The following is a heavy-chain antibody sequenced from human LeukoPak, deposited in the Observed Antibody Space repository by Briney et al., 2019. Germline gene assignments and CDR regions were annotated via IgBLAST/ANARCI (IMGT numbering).Heavy chain of an antibody. D-gene: IGHD2-15*01. CDR1: GGSISSYY. CDR2: IYYSGCT. J-gene: IGHJ1*01. Sequence: SGTLSLTCTVSGGSISSYYWSWIRQPPGKGLEWIGYIYYSGCTNYNPSLESRVTISVDTSKNQFSLKLSSVTAADTAVYYCARHRGTIMGYFQRWGQGTLVTVSS. V-gene: IGHV4-59*08. CDR3: ARHRGTIMGYFQR.